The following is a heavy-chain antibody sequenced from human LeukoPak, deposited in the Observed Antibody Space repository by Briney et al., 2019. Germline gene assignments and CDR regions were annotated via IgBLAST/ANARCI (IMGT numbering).Heavy chain of an antibody. Sequence: PSETLSLTCAVYGGSFSGYYWSWIRQPPGKGLEWIGEINPSGNTNYNPSLKSRVTMSVDTSNNQFSLKLSSVTAADTAVYFCARMPKPRTYYYDTSGYNPHFDSWGQGTLVTVSS. D-gene: IGHD3-22*01. V-gene: IGHV4-34*01. CDR1: GGSFSGYY. CDR2: INPSGNT. CDR3: ARMPKPRTYYYDTSGYNPHFDS. J-gene: IGHJ4*02.